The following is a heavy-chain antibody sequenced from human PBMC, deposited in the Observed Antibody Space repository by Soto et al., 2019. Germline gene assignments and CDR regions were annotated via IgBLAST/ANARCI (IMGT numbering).Heavy chain of an antibody. J-gene: IGHJ4*02. CDR3: AKDGSHNFDY. Sequence: QVQLVESGGGVDQPGRSLRLSCAASGFTCSHYAMHWVRQAPGKGLEWVALMSYDGSNEYYADSVKGRFAISRDNSKNTLYLQMNSLRAEDTAVYYCAKDGSHNFDYWGQGTLVTVSS. D-gene: IGHD1-26*01. CDR2: MSYDGSNE. CDR1: GFTCSHYA. V-gene: IGHV3-30*18.